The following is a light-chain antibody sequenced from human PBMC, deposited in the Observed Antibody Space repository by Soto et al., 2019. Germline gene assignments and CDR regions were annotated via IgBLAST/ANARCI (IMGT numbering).Light chain of an antibody. Sequence: EIVMTQSPATLSVSPGERATLSCRASQSVSGNLAWYQQKPGQAPRLIIYGASTRATGIPARVSGSGSGTEFTRTISSLQSEDFAVYDGQQYNNWPPAFGQGTKVEIK. J-gene: IGKJ1*01. CDR2: GAS. CDR1: QSVSGN. V-gene: IGKV3-15*01. CDR3: QQYNNWPPA.